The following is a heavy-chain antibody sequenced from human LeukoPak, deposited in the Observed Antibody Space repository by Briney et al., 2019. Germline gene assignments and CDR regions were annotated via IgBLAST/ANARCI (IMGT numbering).Heavy chain of an antibody. CDR3: ARAMYGPRRYFDY. J-gene: IGHJ4*02. CDR1: GGSISSSSNY. Sequence: SETLSLTCTVSGGSISSSSNYWGWIRQPPGKGLEWIGSIYYSGSIYYNPSLKSRVTVFVDTSRNQFSLKLSSVTAAGTAVYYCARAMYGPRRYFDYWGQGTLVTVSS. D-gene: IGHD2-8*01. CDR2: IYYSGSI. V-gene: IGHV4-39*01.